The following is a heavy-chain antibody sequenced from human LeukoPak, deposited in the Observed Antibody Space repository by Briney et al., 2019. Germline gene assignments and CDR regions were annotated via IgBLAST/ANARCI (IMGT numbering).Heavy chain of an antibody. D-gene: IGHD5-18*01. CDR2: IYYSGST. CDR3: ARDHAHSYDY. CDR1: GGSISSSSYY. Sequence: PSETLSLTCTVSGGSISSSSYYWGWIRQPPGKGLEWIGSIYYSGSTYYNPSLKSRVTISVDTSKNQFSLKLSSVTAADTAVYYCARDHAHSYDYWGQGTLVTVSS. V-gene: IGHV4-39*07. J-gene: IGHJ4*02.